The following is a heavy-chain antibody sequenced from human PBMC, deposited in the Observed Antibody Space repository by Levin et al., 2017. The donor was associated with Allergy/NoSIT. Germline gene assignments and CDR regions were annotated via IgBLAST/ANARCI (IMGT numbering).Heavy chain of an antibody. V-gene: IGHV4-31*03. Sequence: SETLSLTCTVSGGSISSGGYYWSWIRQHPGKGLEWIGYIYYSGSTYYNPSLKSRVTISVDTSKNQFSLKLSSVTAADTALYYCARKVVTDRYFQHWGQGTLVTVSS. J-gene: IGHJ1*01. D-gene: IGHD3-22*01. CDR1: GGSISSGGYY. CDR2: IYYSGST. CDR3: ARKVVTDRYFQH.